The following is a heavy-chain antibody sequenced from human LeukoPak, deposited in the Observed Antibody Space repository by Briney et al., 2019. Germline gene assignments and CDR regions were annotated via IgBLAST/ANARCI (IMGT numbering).Heavy chain of an antibody. Sequence: ASVKVSCKASGYTFTGYYMHWVRQAPGQGLEWMGWINPNSGGTNYAQKFQGRVTTTRDTSISTAYMELSRLRSDDTAVYYCARDIDYSNYFEYWGQGTLVTVSS. CDR3: ARDIDYSNYFEY. CDR1: GYTFTGYY. CDR2: INPNSGGT. D-gene: IGHD4-11*01. J-gene: IGHJ4*02. V-gene: IGHV1-2*02.